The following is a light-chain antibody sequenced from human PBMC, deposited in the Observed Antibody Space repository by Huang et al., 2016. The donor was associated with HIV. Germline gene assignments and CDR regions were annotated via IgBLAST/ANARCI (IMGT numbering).Light chain of an antibody. CDR1: QDISIW. CDR3: LQADISPRS. V-gene: IGKV1-12*01. J-gene: IGKJ5*01. Sequence: DIQMTQSPSSVSASEGDTVTITCRASQDISIWLAWYQQKPREAPTLLIHSASILVSGVPSRFSGSGSGTNFSLTINCLQPDDFATYYCLQADISPRSFGQGTRLDIQ. CDR2: SAS.